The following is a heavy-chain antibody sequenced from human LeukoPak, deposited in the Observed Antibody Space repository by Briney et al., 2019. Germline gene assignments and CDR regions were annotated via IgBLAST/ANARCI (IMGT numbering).Heavy chain of an antibody. CDR1: GYSFTSYW. CDR3: ARQGPLKNYVVAFDI. D-gene: IGHD1-7*01. CDR2: IYPGDSDT. Sequence: GESLKISCKGSGYSFTSYWIGWVRQMPGKGLEWMGIIYPGDSDTRYSPSFQGQVTISADKSISTAYLKWSSLKASDTAIYYCARQGPLKNYVVAFDIWGQGTMVTVSS. J-gene: IGHJ3*02. V-gene: IGHV5-51*01.